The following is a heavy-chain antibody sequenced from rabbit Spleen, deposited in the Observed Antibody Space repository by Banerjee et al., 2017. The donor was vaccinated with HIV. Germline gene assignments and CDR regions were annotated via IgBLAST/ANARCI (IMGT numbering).Heavy chain of an antibody. Sequence: QEQLVESGGGLVQPEGSLTLTCKGFRFDFSSGYDMCWVRQAPGKGLEWVGCIYTGDGNTYYASWAKGRFTISKTSSTVDLKMTSLTAADTATYFCARDIPYAIWGQGTLVTVS. CDR3: ARDIPYAI. J-gene: IGHJ3*01. CDR1: RFDFSSGYD. CDR2: IYTGDGNT. D-gene: IGHD3-3*01. V-gene: IGHV1S45*01.